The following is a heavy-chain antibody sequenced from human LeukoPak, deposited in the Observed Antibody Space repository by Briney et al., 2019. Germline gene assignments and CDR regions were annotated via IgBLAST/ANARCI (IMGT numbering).Heavy chain of an antibody. CDR1: GGSISSYY. V-gene: IGHV4-59*12. CDR3: ARAIVGAKRGDYFDY. Sequence: PSETLSLTCTVSGGSISSYYWSWIRQPPGKGLEWIGYIYYSGSTNYNPSLKSRVTISVDTSKNQFSLKLSSVTAADTAVYYCARAIVGAKRGDYFDYWGQGTLVTVSS. J-gene: IGHJ4*02. D-gene: IGHD1-26*01. CDR2: IYYSGST.